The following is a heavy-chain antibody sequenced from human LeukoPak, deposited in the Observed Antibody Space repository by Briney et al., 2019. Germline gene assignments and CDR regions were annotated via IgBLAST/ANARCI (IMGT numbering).Heavy chain of an antibody. CDR2: ISYDGSNK. CDR3: ARDKGLELQVGGVFDY. Sequence: GGSLRLSCTASEFNITRNYITWVRQAPGKGLEWVAVISYDGSNKYYADSVKGRFTISRDNSKNTLYLQMNSLRAEDTAVYYCARDKGLELQVGGVFDYWGQGTLVTVSS. CDR1: EFNITRNY. J-gene: IGHJ4*02. V-gene: IGHV3-30-3*01. D-gene: IGHD1-7*01.